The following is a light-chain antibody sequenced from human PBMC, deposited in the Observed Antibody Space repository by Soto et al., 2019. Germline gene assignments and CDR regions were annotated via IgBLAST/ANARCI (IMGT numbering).Light chain of an antibody. CDR2: GAF. J-gene: IGKJ1*01. Sequence: EILMTQSPVTLSVSPGERATLSCRASQSVSSNLAWYQQKPGQAPSLLIYGAFTRATGIPARFSGTGSGTELTLTISSLQSEDFALYYCQQYNDWPLTFGQGTKVDI. CDR1: QSVSSN. CDR3: QQYNDWPLT. V-gene: IGKV3-15*01.